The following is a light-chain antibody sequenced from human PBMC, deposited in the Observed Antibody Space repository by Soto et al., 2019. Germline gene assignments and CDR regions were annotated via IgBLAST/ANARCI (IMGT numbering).Light chain of an antibody. CDR3: QSYDSSLRGPCVV. J-gene: IGLJ2*01. V-gene: IGLV1-40*01. CDR1: SSNIGAGYD. Sequence: QSVLTQPPSVSGAPGQRVTISCTGSSSNIGAGYDVHWYQQLPGTAPKLLIYGNSNRPSGVPDRFSGSKSGTSASLAITGLQAEDEADYYCQSYDSSLRGPCVVFGGGTKLTVL. CDR2: GNS.